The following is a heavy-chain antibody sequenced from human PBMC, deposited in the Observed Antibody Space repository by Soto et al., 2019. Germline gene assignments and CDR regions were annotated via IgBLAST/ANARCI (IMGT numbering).Heavy chain of an antibody. CDR2: IIPIFGTA. Sequence: QVQLVQSGAEVKKPGSSVKVSCKASGGTFSSYAISWVRQAPGQGLEWMGGIIPIFGTANYAQKFQGRVTITADESTSTAYMELRRLRSEDTAVYYCARDAGIERRITIFGVVPNWFDPWGQGTLVTVSS. CDR1: GGTFSSYA. CDR3: ARDAGIERRITIFGVVPNWFDP. D-gene: IGHD3-3*01. J-gene: IGHJ5*02. V-gene: IGHV1-69*01.